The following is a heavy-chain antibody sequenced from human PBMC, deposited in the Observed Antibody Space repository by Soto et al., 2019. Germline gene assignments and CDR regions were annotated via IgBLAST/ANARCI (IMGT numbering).Heavy chain of an antibody. J-gene: IGHJ4*02. D-gene: IGHD5-18*01. CDR3: AKDIATRQLGYFDY. CDR1: GFTFDDYA. Sequence: EVQLVESGGGLVQPGRSLRLSCAASGFTFDDYAMHWVRQAPGKGLEWVSGISWNSGSIGYADSVKGRFTISRDNAKNSLYLQMSSLRAEDTALYYCAKDIATRQLGYFDYWGQGTLVTVSS. CDR2: ISWNSGSI. V-gene: IGHV3-9*01.